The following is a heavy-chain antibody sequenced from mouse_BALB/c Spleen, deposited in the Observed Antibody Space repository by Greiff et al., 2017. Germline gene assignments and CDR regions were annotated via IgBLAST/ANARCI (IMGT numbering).Heavy chain of an antibody. CDR3: ARGGHYYGYAAWFAY. CDR2: IYPGNGDT. Sequence: LQQPGAELVKPGASGKMSCKASGYTFTSYNMHWVKQTPGQGLEWIGAIYPGNGDTSYNQKFKGKATLTADKSSSTAYMQLSSLTSEDSAVYYCARGGHYYGYAAWFAYWGQGTLVTVSA. D-gene: IGHD1-2*01. V-gene: IGHV1-12*01. CDR1: GYTFTSYN. J-gene: IGHJ3*01.